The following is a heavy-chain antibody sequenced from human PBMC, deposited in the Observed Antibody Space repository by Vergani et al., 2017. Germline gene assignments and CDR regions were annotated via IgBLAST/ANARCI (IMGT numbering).Heavy chain of an antibody. Sequence: EVQLVESGGGLVQPGGSLRLSCAASGFTFSSYWMSWVRQAPGKGLEWVANIKQDGSEKYYVDSVKGRFTISRDNAKNSLYLQMNSLRAEDTAVYYCARDRTDSYGDPGVYYDSSGCLDYWGQGTLVTVSS. D-gene: IGHD3-22*01. CDR2: IKQDGSEK. CDR1: GFTFSSYW. CDR3: ARDRTDSYGDPGVYYDSSGCLDY. V-gene: IGHV3-7*03. J-gene: IGHJ4*02.